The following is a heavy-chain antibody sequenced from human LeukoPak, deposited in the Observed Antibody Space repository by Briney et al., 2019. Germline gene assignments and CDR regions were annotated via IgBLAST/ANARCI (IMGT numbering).Heavy chain of an antibody. CDR3: AKDLSSWGSASYPY. V-gene: IGHV1-18*04. D-gene: IGHD3-10*01. Sequence: AAVKVSCKASGYTFTSYGISWVRQAPGQGREWMGWISAYNGNTNYAQKLQGRVTITTDTSTSKAYMELRSLRSDDTAVYNWAKDLSSWGSASYPYWGQGNLVTVSS. J-gene: IGHJ4*02. CDR2: ISAYNGNT. CDR1: GYTFTSYG.